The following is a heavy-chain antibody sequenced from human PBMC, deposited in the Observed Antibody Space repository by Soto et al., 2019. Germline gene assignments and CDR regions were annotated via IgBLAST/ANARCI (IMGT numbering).Heavy chain of an antibody. D-gene: IGHD1-1*01. CDR2: IYHSGST. J-gene: IGHJ5*02. Sequence: SETLSLTCAVSGGSISSGGYSWSWIRQPPGKGLEWIGYIYHSGSTYYNPSLKSRVTISVDRSKNQFSLKLSSVTAADTAVYYCARLSDDTNSNWFDPWGQGTLVTVSS. CDR3: ARLSDDTNSNWFDP. V-gene: IGHV4-30-2*01. CDR1: GGSISSGGYS.